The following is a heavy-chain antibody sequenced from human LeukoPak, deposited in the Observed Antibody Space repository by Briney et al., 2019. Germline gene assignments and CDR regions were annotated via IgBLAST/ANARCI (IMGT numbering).Heavy chain of an antibody. V-gene: IGHV6-1*01. CDR2: TYYTSKWTG. J-gene: IGHJ5*02. D-gene: IGHD3-3*02. Sequence: SQTLSLTCAISGDSVSSGISSWHWIRQSPSRGLEWLGRTYYTSKWTGDSALSVRSRIAITPDTSKNQFTLQLNSVTGDDTAVYYCVSRAKGNSYFDPWGQGTLVVVSS. CDR1: GDSVSSGISS. CDR3: VSRAKGNSYFDP.